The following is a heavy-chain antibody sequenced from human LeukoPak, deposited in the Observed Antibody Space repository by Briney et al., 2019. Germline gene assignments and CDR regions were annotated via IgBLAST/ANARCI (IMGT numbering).Heavy chain of an antibody. V-gene: IGHV3-7*01. D-gene: IGHD7-27*01. CDR1: GFTFSSYW. CDR3: ARDYGDSY. CDR2: IKQDGSEK. Sequence: QAGGSLRLSCAVSGFTFSSYWMSWVRQVPGKGLEWVANIKQDGSEKYYVDSVKGRFTISRDNAKNSLYLQMNSLRPEDTAVYYCARDYGDSYWGQGTLVTVSS. J-gene: IGHJ4*02.